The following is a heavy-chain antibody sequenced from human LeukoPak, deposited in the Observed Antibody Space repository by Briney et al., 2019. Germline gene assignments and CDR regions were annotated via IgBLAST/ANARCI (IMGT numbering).Heavy chain of an antibody. D-gene: IGHD2-15*01. CDR1: GLTFSNNA. CDR2: ITLSGVST. V-gene: IGHV3-23*01. CDR3: ASLLGYCSGDSCFNWFGP. Sequence: PGGSLRLSCKASGLTFSNNAMSWVRQAPGKGLEWVSITLSGVSTFYADSVKGRFTISRDNSKNTLYLQMNNLTVEDTAMYYCASLLGYCSGDSCFNWFGPWGQGTLVAVSS. J-gene: IGHJ5*02.